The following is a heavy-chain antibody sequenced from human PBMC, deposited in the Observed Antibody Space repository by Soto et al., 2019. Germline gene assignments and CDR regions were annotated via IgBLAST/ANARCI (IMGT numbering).Heavy chain of an antibody. CDR1: GSSMSSGDYY. CDR2: IYYSGST. V-gene: IGHV4-30-4*01. D-gene: IGHD2-21*02. CDR3: ARAMVVTQNWFDP. Sequence: QVQLQESGPGLVKPSQTLSLTCTVSGSSMSSGDYYWSWIRQPPGKGLEWIGYIYYSGSTYYNPSLKSRVTISVDTSKNQFSLKLSSVTAADTAVYYCARAMVVTQNWFDPWGQGTLVTVSS. J-gene: IGHJ5*02.